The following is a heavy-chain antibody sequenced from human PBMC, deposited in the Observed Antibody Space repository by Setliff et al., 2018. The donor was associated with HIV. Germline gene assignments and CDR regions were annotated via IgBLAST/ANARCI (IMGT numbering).Heavy chain of an antibody. V-gene: IGHV4-39*07. CDR3: ARELEYSSGWFLVDY. J-gene: IGHJ4*02. Sequence: PSETLSLTCIVSGGSISSSSSYWGWIRQPPGKGLEWIGRIHSSGSANYSPSLESRVTMSIDTSKSQFSLRLTSVTAADTAVYYCARELEYSSGWFLVDYWGQGALVTVSS. D-gene: IGHD6-19*01. CDR1: GGSISSSSSY. CDR2: IHSSGSA.